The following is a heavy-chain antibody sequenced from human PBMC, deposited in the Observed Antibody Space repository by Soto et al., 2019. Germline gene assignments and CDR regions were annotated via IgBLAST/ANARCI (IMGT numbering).Heavy chain of an antibody. V-gene: IGHV3-33*01. D-gene: IGHD3-22*01. CDR2: IWYDGSNK. CDR1: GFTFSSYG. Sequence: QVQLVESGGGVVQPGRSLRLSCAASGFTFSSYGMHWVRQAPGKGLEWVAVIWYDGSNKYYADSVKGRFTISRDNSKNTLYLQMSSLRAEDTAVYYCARGGAYYDSSGYYGGSLDYWGQGTLVTVSS. CDR3: ARGGAYYDSSGYYGGSLDY. J-gene: IGHJ4*02.